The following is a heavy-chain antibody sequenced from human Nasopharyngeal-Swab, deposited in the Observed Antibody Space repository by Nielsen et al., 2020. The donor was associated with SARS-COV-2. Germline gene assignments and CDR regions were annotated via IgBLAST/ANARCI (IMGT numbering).Heavy chain of an antibody. J-gene: IGHJ5*02. D-gene: IGHD1-26*01. Sequence: WIRQPPGKGLEWVSSISSSSSYIYYADSVKGRFTISRDNAKNSLYLQMNSLRSEDTAVYYCARDRIVGATSAFDPWGQGTLVTVSS. CDR2: ISSSSSYI. CDR3: ARDRIVGATSAFDP. V-gene: IGHV3-21*04.